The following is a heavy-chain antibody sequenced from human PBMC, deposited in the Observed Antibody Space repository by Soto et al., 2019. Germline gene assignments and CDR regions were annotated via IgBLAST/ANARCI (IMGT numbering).Heavy chain of an antibody. D-gene: IGHD2-15*01. Sequence: GGSLRLSCAASGFTFSSYEMNWVRQAPGKGLEWVSYISSSGSTIYYADSVKGRFTISRDNAKNSLYLQMNSLRAEDTAVYYCARGGTKGYCSGGSCYYFDYWGQGTLVTVSS. CDR1: GFTFSSYE. J-gene: IGHJ4*02. CDR3: ARGGTKGYCSGGSCYYFDY. CDR2: ISSSGSTI. V-gene: IGHV3-48*03.